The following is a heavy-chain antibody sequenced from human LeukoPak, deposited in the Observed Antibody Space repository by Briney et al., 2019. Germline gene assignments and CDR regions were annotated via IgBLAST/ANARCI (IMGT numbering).Heavy chain of an antibody. CDR1: GFTFSSYW. V-gene: IGHV3-7*03. J-gene: IGHJ4*02. CDR2: IKQDGSEK. Sequence: GGSLRLSCAASGFTFSSYWMSWVRQAPGTGLEWVANIKQDGSEKYYVDSVKGRFTISRDNAKNSLYLQMNSLRAEDTAVYYCAREYCSGGTCYLPGYRGQGTLVTVSS. CDR3: AREYCSGGTCYLPGY. D-gene: IGHD2-15*01.